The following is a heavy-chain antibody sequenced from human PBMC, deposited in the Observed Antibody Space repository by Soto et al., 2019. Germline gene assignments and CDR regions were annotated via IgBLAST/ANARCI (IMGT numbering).Heavy chain of an antibody. CDR1: GFIFSDYG. D-gene: IGHD3-3*01. Sequence: PGGSLRLSCAASGFIFSDYGMHWVRQAPGKGLEWMAIISSDGSDKYYADSVKGRFTISRDNSKNTLYLQMNSLRAEDTAVYYCAENHLPQYSYDLHWFDHWGQGTLVTVSS. CDR2: ISSDGSDK. V-gene: IGHV3-30*03. J-gene: IGHJ5*02. CDR3: AENHLPQYSYDLHWFDH.